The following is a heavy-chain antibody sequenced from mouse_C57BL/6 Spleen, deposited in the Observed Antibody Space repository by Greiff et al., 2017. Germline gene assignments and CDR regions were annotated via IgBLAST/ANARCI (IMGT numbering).Heavy chain of an antibody. J-gene: IGHJ2*01. CDR2: IYPGDGDT. CDR3: ARSTAQGFDY. CDR1: GYAFSSSW. Sequence: QVQLQQSGPELVKPGASVKISCKASGYAFSSSWMNWVKQRPGKGLEWIGRIYPGDGDTNYNGKFKGKATLTADNSSSTAYMQLSSRTSEDSAVYFCARSTAQGFDYWGQGTTLTVSS. D-gene: IGHD3-2*02. V-gene: IGHV1-82*01.